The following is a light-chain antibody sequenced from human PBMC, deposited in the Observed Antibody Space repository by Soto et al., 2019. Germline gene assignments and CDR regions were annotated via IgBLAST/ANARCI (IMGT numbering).Light chain of an antibody. CDR2: GNS. Sequence: QSVLTQPPSVSGSPGQRVTISCTGSSSNIGAGYDVHWYQQLPGTAPKLLIYGNSNRPSGVPDRFSGSKSGTSASLAITGLQDDDEADYYCQSYDSSLSRSVFGTGTKVTVL. CDR1: SSNIGAGYD. J-gene: IGLJ1*01. V-gene: IGLV1-40*01. CDR3: QSYDSSLSRSV.